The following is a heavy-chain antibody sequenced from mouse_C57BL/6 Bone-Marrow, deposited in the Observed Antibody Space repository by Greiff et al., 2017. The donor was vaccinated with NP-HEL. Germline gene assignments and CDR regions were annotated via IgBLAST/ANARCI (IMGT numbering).Heavy chain of an antibody. J-gene: IGHJ3*01. Sequence: VKLQESGPELVKPGASVKISCKASGYAFSSSWMNWVKQRPGQGLEWIGRIYPGDGDTNYNGKFKGKATLTADKSSSTAYMQLSSLTSEDSAVSFCARDYYGSSYGWFAYWGQGTLVTVSA. V-gene: IGHV1-82*01. D-gene: IGHD1-1*01. CDR1: GYAFSSSW. CDR3: ARDYYGSSYGWFAY. CDR2: IYPGDGDT.